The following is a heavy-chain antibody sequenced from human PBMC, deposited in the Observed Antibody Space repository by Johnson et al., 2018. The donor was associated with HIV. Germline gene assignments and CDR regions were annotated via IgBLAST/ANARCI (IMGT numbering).Heavy chain of an antibody. CDR2: INWNGGST. V-gene: IGHV3-20*04. D-gene: IGHD1-26*01. CDR3: ASQQWELGSHDAFDI. CDR1: GFTFDDYG. J-gene: IGHJ3*02. Sequence: VQLVESGGGVIRPGGSLRLSCAASGFTFDDYGMSWVRQVPGKGLEWVSGINWNGGSTGYADSVKGRFTISRDNAKNSLYLQMNSLRAEDTALYYCASQQWELGSHDAFDIWGQGTMVTVSS.